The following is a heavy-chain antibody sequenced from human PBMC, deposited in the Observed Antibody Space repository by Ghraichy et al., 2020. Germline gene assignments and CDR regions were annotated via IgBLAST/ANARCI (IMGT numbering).Heavy chain of an antibody. Sequence: ASVKVSCKASGYTFTSYDINWVRQATGQGLEWMGWMNPNSGNTGYAQKFQGRVTMTRNTSISTAYMELSSLRSEDTAVYYCARGLVGSWFSYFDYWGQGTLVTVSS. CDR2: MNPNSGNT. V-gene: IGHV1-8*01. CDR1: GYTFTSYD. CDR3: ARGLVGSWFSYFDY. J-gene: IGHJ4*02. D-gene: IGHD6-13*01.